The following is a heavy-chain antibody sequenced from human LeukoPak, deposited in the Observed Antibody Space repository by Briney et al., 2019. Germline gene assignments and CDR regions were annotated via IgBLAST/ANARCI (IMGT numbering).Heavy chain of an antibody. V-gene: IGHV4-4*07. CDR3: ARENVARYWYFDL. CDR2: IHASGNT. CDR1: GGPISTYY. J-gene: IGHJ2*01. Sequence: SETLSLTCTVSGGPISTYYWSWIRQPAGKALEWIGRIHASGNTNYNPSLKSRVTLSVDTSKNQFSLKLNSVTAADTAVYYCARENVARYWYFDLWGRGTLVTVSS.